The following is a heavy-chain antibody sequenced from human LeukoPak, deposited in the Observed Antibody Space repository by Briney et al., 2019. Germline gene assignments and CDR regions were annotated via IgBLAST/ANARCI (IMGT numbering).Heavy chain of an antibody. CDR1: GYTFTSYD. CDR3: ARTSCSGGSCNDF. J-gene: IGHJ4*02. Sequence: ASVKVSCKASGYTFTSYDINWVRQATGQGLEWMGWMNPNIGKTYYAQKFQGRVTITRNTSISTAYMELSSLRSEDTAVYYCARTSCSGGSCNDFWGQGPLVTVSS. D-gene: IGHD2-15*01. CDR2: MNPNIGKT. V-gene: IGHV1-8*03.